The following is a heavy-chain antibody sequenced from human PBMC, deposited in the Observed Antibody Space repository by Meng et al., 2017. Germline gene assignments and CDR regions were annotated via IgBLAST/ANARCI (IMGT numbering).Heavy chain of an antibody. Sequence: GGSLRLSCAASGFTFSSYWMHWVRQAPGKGLVWVSRINRDGSSTSYADSVKGRFTISRDNAKNTLYLQMNSRRAEDTALYYCARSEPYYYYGMDVWGQGTTVTVSS. J-gene: IGHJ6*02. CDR3: ARSEPYYYYGMDV. V-gene: IGHV3-74*01. CDR1: GFTFSSYW. CDR2: INRDGSST.